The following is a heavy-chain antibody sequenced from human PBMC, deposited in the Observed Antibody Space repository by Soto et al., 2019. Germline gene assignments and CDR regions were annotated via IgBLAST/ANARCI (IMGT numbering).Heavy chain of an antibody. J-gene: IGHJ2*01. V-gene: IGHV3-30*18. D-gene: IGHD3-22*01. CDR2: IGSDGTIK. Sequence: QVHLAESGGGVVQPGRSLRLSCLASGFTFTTYSIHWLRQAPGKGLEWVSVIGSDGTIKYYADSVKGRFTASRDNFKNTVFLQMNSLTTEDTSVYCCAKEHSNDNWFFDFWGRGTLVTVFS. CDR3: AKEHSNDNWFFDF. CDR1: GFTFTTYS.